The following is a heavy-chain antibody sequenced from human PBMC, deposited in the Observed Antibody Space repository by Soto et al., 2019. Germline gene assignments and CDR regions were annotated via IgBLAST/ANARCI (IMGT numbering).Heavy chain of an antibody. CDR2: ISDSGGST. CDR1: GFTFSSYA. CDR3: AKIRDSATDY. Sequence: VQLLESGGGLVQPGGSLRLSCAASGFTFSSYAMSWVRQAPGKGLAWVSAISDSGGSTYYADSVKGRFTVSRDNSKNTLYLQMNSLRAEDTAVYYCAKIRDSATDYWGQGALVTVSS. J-gene: IGHJ4*02. D-gene: IGHD6-25*01. V-gene: IGHV3-23*01.